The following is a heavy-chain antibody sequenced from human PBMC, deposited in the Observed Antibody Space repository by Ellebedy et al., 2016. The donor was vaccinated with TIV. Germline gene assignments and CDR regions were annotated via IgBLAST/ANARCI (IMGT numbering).Heavy chain of an antibody. Sequence: MPSETLSLTCAISGDTVSAITAAWDWFRQSPSRGLEWLGRTYYRSTWNNDYSASVKSRISIKSDTSTNHFSLQLTSVSPEDTAMYYCARGNYYGTGRPRAFDIWGQGTMVTVSS. D-gene: IGHD3-10*01. CDR2: TYYRSTWNN. CDR1: GDTVSAITAA. V-gene: IGHV6-1*01. CDR3: ARGNYYGTGRPRAFDI. J-gene: IGHJ3*02.